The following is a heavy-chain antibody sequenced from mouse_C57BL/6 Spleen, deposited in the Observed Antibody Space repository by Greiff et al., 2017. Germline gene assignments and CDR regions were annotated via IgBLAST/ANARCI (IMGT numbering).Heavy chain of an antibody. CDR3: ANIYYYGSIYAMDY. Sequence: VQLQQSGPELVKPGASVKISCKASGYSFTDYNMNWVKQSNGKSLEWIGVINPNYGTTSYNQKFKGKATLTVDQSSSTAYMQLNSLTSEDSAVYYCANIYYYGSIYAMDYWVHGTAATVSS. CDR2: INPNYGTT. V-gene: IGHV1-39*01. D-gene: IGHD1-1*01. J-gene: IGHJ4*01. CDR1: GYSFTDYN.